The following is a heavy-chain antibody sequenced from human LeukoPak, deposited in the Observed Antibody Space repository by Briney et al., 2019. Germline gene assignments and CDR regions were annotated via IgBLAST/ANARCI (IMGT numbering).Heavy chain of an antibody. CDR1: GYTFTGYY. V-gene: IGHV1-2*02. J-gene: IGHJ4*02. CDR2: INPNSGST. D-gene: IGHD3-10*01. CDR3: ARVYYGSGSYHFDY. Sequence: RASVKVSCKAPGYTFTGYYMHWVRQAPGQGLEWMGWINPNSGSTNYAQKFQGRVTMTRDTSISTAYMELSRLRSDDTAVYYCARVYYGSGSYHFDYWGQGTLVTVSS.